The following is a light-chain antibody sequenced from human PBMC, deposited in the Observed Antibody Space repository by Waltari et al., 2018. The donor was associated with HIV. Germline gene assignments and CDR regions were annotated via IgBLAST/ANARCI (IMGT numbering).Light chain of an antibody. CDR1: DSDFGFYNF. Sequence: SALTQPASVSGFPGQSITISCTGADSDFGFYNFVSWYPQHPVKVPKVILDEVDSRASVVSDRFSCSKAGSTAALTSSRLQTEDEADYYCASYTANHTVMFGGGTKVTVL. V-gene: IGLV2-14*01. CDR2: EVD. J-gene: IGLJ3*02. CDR3: ASYTANHTVM.